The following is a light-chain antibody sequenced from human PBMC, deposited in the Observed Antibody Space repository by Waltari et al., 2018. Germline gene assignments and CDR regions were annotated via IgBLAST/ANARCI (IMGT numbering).Light chain of an antibody. CDR1: QGISSY. CDR2: AAS. V-gene: IGKV1-39*01. J-gene: IGKJ4*01. Sequence: TCRASQGISSYLNWYQQKPGKAPKLLIYAASRLQSGVPSRFSGSVSGTDFTLTISSLQPEDFATYYCQQSYSTPLTFGGGTKVEIK. CDR3: QQSYSTPLT.